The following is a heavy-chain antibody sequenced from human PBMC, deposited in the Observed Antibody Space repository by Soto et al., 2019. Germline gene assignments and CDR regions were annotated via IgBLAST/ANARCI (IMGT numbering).Heavy chain of an antibody. CDR3: AQRGGDTVGLYYFDY. D-gene: IGHD3-16*01. J-gene: IGHJ4*02. Sequence: SGPTLVNPTQTLTLTCTFSGFSLSTTGVGVSWIRQPPGKALEWLALIYWHDDKRYRPSLKSRLTITKDTSKNQVVLTMTNMDPVDTETYYCAQRGGDTVGLYYFDYWGQGALVTVSS. CDR2: IYWHDDK. V-gene: IGHV2-5*01. CDR1: GFSLSTTGVG.